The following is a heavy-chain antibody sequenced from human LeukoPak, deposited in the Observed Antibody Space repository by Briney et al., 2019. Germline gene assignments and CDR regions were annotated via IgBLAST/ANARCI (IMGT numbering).Heavy chain of an antibody. CDR2: IRYDGSNK. CDR3: AHIAAAAIGVDY. V-gene: IGHV3-30*02. J-gene: IGHJ4*02. D-gene: IGHD6-13*01. Sequence: GGSLRLSCEASGFTFSNYGMHWVRQAPGKGLEWVAFIRYDGSNKYYADSVKGRFTISRDNSKSTLFLQMNSLRAEDTALYYCAHIAAAAIGVDYWGQGSLVTVSS. CDR1: GFTFSNYG.